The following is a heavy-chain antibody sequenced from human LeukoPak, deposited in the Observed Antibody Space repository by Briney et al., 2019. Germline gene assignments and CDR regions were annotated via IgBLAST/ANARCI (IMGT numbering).Heavy chain of an antibody. CDR2: IIATHGTG. D-gene: IGHD1-20*01. V-gene: IGHV1-69*16. CDR1: GDTFSTYS. CDR3: ARGHRYNWNPLYYYMDL. J-gene: IGHJ6*03. Sequence: GSSVKVSCKASGDTFSTYSINWVRQAPGQGLEWMGGIIATHGTGNYAQKSQGRLTITTDESTAYMELSSLTSEDTAVYYCARGHRYNWNPLYYYMDLWGKGTTVTVSS.